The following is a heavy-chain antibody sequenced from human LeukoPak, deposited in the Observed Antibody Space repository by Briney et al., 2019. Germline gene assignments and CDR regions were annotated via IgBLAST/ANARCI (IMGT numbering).Heavy chain of an antibody. V-gene: IGHV4-59*01. CDR3: AREVMPFSGSGSRQYYYGLDV. CDR2: IYYSGST. J-gene: IGHJ6*02. D-gene: IGHD1-26*01. Sequence: SETLSLTCTVTGGAISSNPWSWIRQPPGKGLEWVGYIYYSGSTNYNPSLKRRVKILADTSKSEFSLKLSSVTAADTAVYYCAREVMPFSGSGSRQYYYGLDVWGQGTTVTVSS. CDR1: GGAISSNP.